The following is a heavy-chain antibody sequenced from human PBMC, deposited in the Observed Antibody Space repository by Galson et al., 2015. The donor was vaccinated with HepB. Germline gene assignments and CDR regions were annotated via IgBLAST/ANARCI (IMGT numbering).Heavy chain of an antibody. J-gene: IGHJ5*02. CDR2: IYYSGST. V-gene: IGHV4-59*01. Sequence: LSLTCTVSGGSISSYYWSWIRQPPGKGLEWIGYIYYSGSTNYNPSLKSRVTISADTSKNQFSLKLSSVTAADTAVYYCARVSLFRAGFDPWGQGTLVTVSS. CDR3: ARVSLFRAGFDP. CDR1: GGSISSYY. D-gene: IGHD3-3*01.